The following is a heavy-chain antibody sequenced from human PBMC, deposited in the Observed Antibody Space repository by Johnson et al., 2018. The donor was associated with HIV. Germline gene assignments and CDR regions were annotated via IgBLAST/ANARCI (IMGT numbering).Heavy chain of an antibody. Sequence: VQVVESGGGLVQSGGSLRLSCAASGFTVSSNYMSWVRQAPGKGLEWVSVIYSGGSTYYADSVKGRFTISRDNSKNTLYLQMNSLRAEDTAVYYCARDRSENAFDIWGQGTMVTVSS. CDR3: ARDRSENAFDI. J-gene: IGHJ3*02. CDR1: GFTVSSNY. V-gene: IGHV3-66*01. CDR2: IYSGGST.